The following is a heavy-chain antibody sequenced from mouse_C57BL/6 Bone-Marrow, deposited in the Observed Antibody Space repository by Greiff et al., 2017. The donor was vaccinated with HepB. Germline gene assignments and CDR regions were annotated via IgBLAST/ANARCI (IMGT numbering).Heavy chain of an antibody. J-gene: IGHJ1*03. V-gene: IGHV5-17*01. CDR1: GFTFSDYG. Sequence: VKLVESGGGLVKPGGSLKLSCAASGFTFSDYGMHWVRQAPEKGLEWVAYISSGSSTIYYADTVKGRFTISRDNAKNTLFLQMTSLRSEDTAMYYCARIYYGSSYWYFDVWGTGTTVTVSS. CDR3: ARIYYGSSYWYFDV. CDR2: ISSGSSTI. D-gene: IGHD1-1*01.